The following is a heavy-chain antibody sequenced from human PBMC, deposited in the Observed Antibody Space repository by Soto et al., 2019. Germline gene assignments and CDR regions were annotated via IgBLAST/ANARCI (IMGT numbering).Heavy chain of an antibody. CDR2: ISSSSSTI. D-gene: IGHD3-22*01. V-gene: IGHV3-48*02. CDR1: GFTFSSYS. J-gene: IGHJ2*01. CDR3: ARDSAYYDSSGYHSYWYFDL. Sequence: EVQLVESGGGVVQPGGSLRLSCAASGFTFSSYSMNWVRQAPGKGLEWVSYISSSSSTIYYADSVKGRFTISRDNAKNSLYLQMNSLRDEDTAVYYCARDSAYYDSSGYHSYWYFDLWGRGTLVTVSS.